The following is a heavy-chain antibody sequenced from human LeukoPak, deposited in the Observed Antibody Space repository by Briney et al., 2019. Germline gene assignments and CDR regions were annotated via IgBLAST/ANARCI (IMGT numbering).Heavy chain of an antibody. V-gene: IGHV3-23*01. CDR2: ISASGGST. CDR1: EFPVSSYA. CDR3: AKASAGSGRALYYYGMDV. J-gene: IGHJ6*04. Sequence: PGGSLRLSCAASEFPVSSYAMTWVRQAPGKGLEWDSAISASGGSTYYADSVRGRFTISRDNSKNTLYLQMNSLRAEDTAVYYCAKASAGSGRALYYYGMDVWGKGTTVTVSS. D-gene: IGHD3-10*01.